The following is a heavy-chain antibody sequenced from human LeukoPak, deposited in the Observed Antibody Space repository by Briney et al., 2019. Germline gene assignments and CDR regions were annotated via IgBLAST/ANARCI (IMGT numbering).Heavy chain of an antibody. J-gene: IGHJ4*02. CDR2: IYSGGST. CDR3: ASSYSGSYFDY. Sequence: PGGSLRLSCAASGFTVSSNYMSWVRQAPGKGLEWVSVIYSGGSTYYADSVKGRFTISRDNSKNTLYLQMNSLRAEDTAVYYCASSYSGSYFDYWGQGTLVTVSS. D-gene: IGHD1-26*01. CDR1: GFTVSSNY. V-gene: IGHV3-53*01.